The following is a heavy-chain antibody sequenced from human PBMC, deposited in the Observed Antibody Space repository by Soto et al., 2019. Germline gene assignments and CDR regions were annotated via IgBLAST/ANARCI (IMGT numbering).Heavy chain of an antibody. CDR1: GGSMSSYD. D-gene: IGHD3-22*01. CDR3: ARGYYDSSRGFYYFDY. CDR2: IYASGNT. Sequence: PSETLSLTCTASGGSMSSYDWNWIRQPPGKGLESIGYIYASGNTNYNPSFKSRVAISIDTSKRQISLNLTSVTAADTAVYYCARGYYDSSRGFYYFDYWGQGTLLTVSS. J-gene: IGHJ4*02. V-gene: IGHV4-59*01.